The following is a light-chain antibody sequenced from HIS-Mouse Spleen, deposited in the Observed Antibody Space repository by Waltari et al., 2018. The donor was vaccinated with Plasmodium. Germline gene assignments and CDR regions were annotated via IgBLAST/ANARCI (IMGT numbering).Light chain of an antibody. CDR1: QSLLHSNGYNY. V-gene: IGKV2-28*01. J-gene: IGKJ2*01. CDR3: MQALQTPYT. Sequence: DIVMTPSPLSLPVTPGEPASIPCRSSQSLLHSNGYNYLDWYLQKPGQSPQLLIYLGSSRASGVPDRFSGSGSGTDFTLKISRVEAEDVGVYYCMQALQTPYTFGQGTKLEIK. CDR2: LGS.